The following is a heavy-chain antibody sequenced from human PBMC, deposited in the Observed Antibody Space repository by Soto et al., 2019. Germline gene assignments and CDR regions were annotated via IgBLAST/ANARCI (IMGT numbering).Heavy chain of an antibody. CDR3: ATSRTFDY. V-gene: IGHV3-7*01. CDR2: IKQDGSEK. Sequence: LRLSCVVPGFTFSSYWMNWVRQAPGKGLEWVANIKQDGSEKYYVGSAKGRFTISRDNAKNSLYLQMNSLSAEDTAIYYCATSRTFDYWGQGTLVTVSS. CDR1: GFTFSSYW. J-gene: IGHJ4*02. D-gene: IGHD6-13*01.